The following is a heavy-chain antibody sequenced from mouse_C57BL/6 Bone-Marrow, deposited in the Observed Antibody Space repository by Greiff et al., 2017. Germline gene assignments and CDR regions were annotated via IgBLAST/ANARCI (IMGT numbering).Heavy chain of an antibody. V-gene: IGHV1-81*01. Sequence: VQLQESGAELARPGASVKLSCKASGYTFTSYGISWVKQRPGQGLEWIGDIYPRSGNTYYNEKFKGKATLTADKSSSTAYMELRSLTSEDSAVYFCARGWGGGYWGQGTTLTVSS. D-gene: IGHD1-1*02. CDR3: ARGWGGGY. CDR1: GYTFTSYG. CDR2: IYPRSGNT. J-gene: IGHJ2*01.